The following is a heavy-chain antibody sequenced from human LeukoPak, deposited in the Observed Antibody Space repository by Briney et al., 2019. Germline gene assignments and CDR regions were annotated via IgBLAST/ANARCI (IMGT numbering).Heavy chain of an antibody. Sequence: GGTLRLSCAASGFIFSDDSMNGGRQAPGEGVHWISYFILSLGRPMYASFVTCRFPISGDHATNSLSLPMNSLRVEDTAVYFCARDHNYAFDNWGQGTLVTVSS. V-gene: IGHV3-48*04. CDR2: FILSLGRP. D-gene: IGHD1-1*01. J-gene: IGHJ4*02. CDR3: ARDHNYAFDN. CDR1: GFIFSDDS.